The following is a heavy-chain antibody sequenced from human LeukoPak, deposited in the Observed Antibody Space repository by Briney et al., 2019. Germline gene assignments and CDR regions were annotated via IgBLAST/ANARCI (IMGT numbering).Heavy chain of an antibody. CDR1: GGSISSGGYY. J-gene: IGHJ4*02. Sequence: PSQTLSLTCTVSGGSISSGGYYWSWIRQPPGKGLEWIGYIYHSGSTYYNPSLKSRVTISVDRSKNQFSLKLSSVTAADTAVYYCATEYGSGSPPYYFDYWGQGTLVTVSS. CDR3: ATEYGSGSPPYYFDY. D-gene: IGHD3-10*01. V-gene: IGHV4-30-2*01. CDR2: IYHSGST.